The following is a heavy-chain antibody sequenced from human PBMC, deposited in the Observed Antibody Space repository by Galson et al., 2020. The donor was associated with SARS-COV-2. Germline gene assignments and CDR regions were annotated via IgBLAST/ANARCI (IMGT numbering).Heavy chain of an antibody. J-gene: IGHJ4*02. CDR2: IYYSGSS. V-gene: IGHV4-59*11. CDR3: ARGVPDGGAPARFDF. CDR1: DGSFGSHY. Sequence: ASETLSLTCTISDGSFGSHYWSWIRQPPGERLEWIAYIYYSGSSNYNPSFKSRATVSIDTSKNHFSLKLSSVTAADTAVYFCARGVPDGGAPARFDFWGQGTVVTVSS. D-gene: IGHD2-21*01.